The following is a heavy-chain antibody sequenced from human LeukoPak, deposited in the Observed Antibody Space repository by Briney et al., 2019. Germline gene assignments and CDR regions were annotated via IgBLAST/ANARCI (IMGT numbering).Heavy chain of an antibody. CDR1: GGSISSYY. CDR3: ARGDIVVVPAAPNFDI. CDR2: IYTSGST. V-gene: IGHV4-4*09. J-gene: IGHJ3*02. D-gene: IGHD2-2*01. Sequence: SETLSLTCTVSGGSISSYYWSWIRQPPGKGLEWIGYIYTSGSTNYNPSLKSRVTISVDTSKYQFSLKLSSVTAADTAVYYCARGDIVVVPAAPNFDIWGQGTMVTVSS.